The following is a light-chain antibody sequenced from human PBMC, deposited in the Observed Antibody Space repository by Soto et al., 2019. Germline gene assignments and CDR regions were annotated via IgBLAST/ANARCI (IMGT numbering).Light chain of an antibody. CDR2: DVS. CDR3: SSYTTSKTFYV. CDR1: SSDVGGYNY. Sequence: QSALTQPASVSGSPGQSITISCTGTSSDVGGYNYVSWYQQYPGKAPKIMIYDVSNRPSGVSNRFSGSKSGNTASLTISGLQAEDEADYYCSSYTTSKTFYVFGTGTKLTVL. V-gene: IGLV2-14*03. J-gene: IGLJ1*01.